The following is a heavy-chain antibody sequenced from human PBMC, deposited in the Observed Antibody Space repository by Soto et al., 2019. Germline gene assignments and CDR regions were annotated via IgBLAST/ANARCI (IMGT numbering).Heavy chain of an antibody. CDR3: ARYGSHYYYYNMDV. D-gene: IGHD3-10*01. Sequence: SETLSLTCAVYGGSFSGYYWSWIRQPPGEGLEWIGEINHSGVTNYKPSLKRRVTISVDTSKNQFSLQLSSVTAADTVVYYCARYGSHYYYYNMDVWGQGTTVTVSS. J-gene: IGHJ6*02. V-gene: IGHV4-34*01. CDR2: INHSGVT. CDR1: GGSFSGYY.